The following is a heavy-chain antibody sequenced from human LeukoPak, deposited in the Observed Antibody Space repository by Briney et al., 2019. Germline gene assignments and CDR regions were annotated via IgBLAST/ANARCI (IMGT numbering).Heavy chain of an antibody. V-gene: IGHV1-18*01. D-gene: IGHD3-10*01. CDR3: ARGYYGSGSYYNVIANWFDP. Sequence: ASVTVSCNASGYTFTSYGISWVRQAPGQGLEWMGWISAYNGNTNYAQKLQGRVTMTTDTSTSTAYMELRSLRSDDTAVYYCARGYYGSGSYYNVIANWFDPWGQGTLVTVSS. CDR2: ISAYNGNT. J-gene: IGHJ5*02. CDR1: GYTFTSYG.